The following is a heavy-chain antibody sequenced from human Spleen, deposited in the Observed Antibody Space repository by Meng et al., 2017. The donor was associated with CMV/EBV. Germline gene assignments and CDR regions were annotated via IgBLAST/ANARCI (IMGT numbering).Heavy chain of an antibody. Sequence: GGSLRLSCAASGFTFDDYAMHWVRQAPGKGLEWVSGISWNSGSIGYADSVKGRFTISRDNAKNSLYLQMNSLRAEDTAVYYCARDVRGSSGYYYVSYYGMDVWGQGTTVTVSS. CDR3: ARDVRGSSGYYYVSYYGMDV. CDR1: GFTFDDYA. J-gene: IGHJ6*02. CDR2: ISWNSGSI. V-gene: IGHV3-9*01. D-gene: IGHD3-22*01.